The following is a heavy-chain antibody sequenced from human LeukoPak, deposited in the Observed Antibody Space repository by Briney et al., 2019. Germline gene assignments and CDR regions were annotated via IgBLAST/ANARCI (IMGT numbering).Heavy chain of an antibody. D-gene: IGHD3/OR15-3a*01. V-gene: IGHV3-23*01. CDR2: ISGSGGHT. CDR1: GFTFTSYA. J-gene: IGHJ2*01. Sequence: GGSLRLSCTASGFTFTSYAMTWVRQAPGKGLEWVSGISGSGGHTYNADSVEGRFTITRDNSKNTVSLQLSSLRVEDTAVYFCAKDREGSAMISGVFDLWGRGTLVTVSS. CDR3: AKDREGSAMISGVFDL.